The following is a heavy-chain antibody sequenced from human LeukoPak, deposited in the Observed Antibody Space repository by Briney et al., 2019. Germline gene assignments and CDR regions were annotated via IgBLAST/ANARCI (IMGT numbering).Heavy chain of an antibody. D-gene: IGHD3-3*01. V-gene: IGHV1-2*02. CDR1: GYTFTGYH. CDR2: INPNSSGT. J-gene: IGHJ4*02. CDR3: ARFPVITIFGVAWGIDY. Sequence: ASVKVSCKASGYTFTGYHMHWVRQAPGQGLEWMGWINPNSSGTNSAQKFQGRVTMTRDTSISTAYMELSRLRSDDTAVYYCARFPVITIFGVAWGIDYWGQGTLVTVSS.